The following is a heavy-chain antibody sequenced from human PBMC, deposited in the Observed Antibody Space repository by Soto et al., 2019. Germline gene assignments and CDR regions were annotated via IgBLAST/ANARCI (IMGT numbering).Heavy chain of an antibody. Sequence: QVQLVQSGPEVKKPGSSVKVSCKASGGTFSGYGIGWVRQAPGQGFELMGGIIPIFGTTNYAPKFQGRVTITAGTSTSTVSMDLSSLRSEHTAEYYCATGVGGNNCYFDLWGRGTLVTVSS. CDR1: GGTFSGYG. V-gene: IGHV1-69*06. D-gene: IGHD2-2*01. CDR3: ATGVGGNNCYFDL. CDR2: IIPIFGTT. J-gene: IGHJ2*01.